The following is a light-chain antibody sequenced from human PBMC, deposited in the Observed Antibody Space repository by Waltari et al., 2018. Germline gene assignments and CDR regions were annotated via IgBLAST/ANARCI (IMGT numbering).Light chain of an antibody. CDR2: DVS. Sequence: QSALTQPASVSGSPGQSITISCTGTSSDVGGYNYVSWYQQHPVKAPNLMIYDVSKRPSGLSYRCSGSKAVNTPSLTISAIQAEDEADYSCSSYTSSRTWVFGGGPKLTVL. J-gene: IGLJ3*02. V-gene: IGLV2-14*01. CDR1: SSDVGGYNY. CDR3: SSYTSSRTWV.